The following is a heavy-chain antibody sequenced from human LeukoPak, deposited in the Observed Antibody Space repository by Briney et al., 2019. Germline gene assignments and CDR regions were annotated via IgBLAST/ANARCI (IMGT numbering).Heavy chain of an antibody. V-gene: IGHV4-39*01. Sequence: SETLSLTCTVSGVSISSSSYYWGWIRQPPGKGLEWIGSIYYSGSTYYNPSLKSRVTISVDTSKNQFSLKLSSVTAADTAVYYCTRLSRDAFDIWGQGTMVTVSS. CDR1: GVSISSSSYY. D-gene: IGHD2/OR15-2a*01. J-gene: IGHJ3*02. CDR3: TRLSRDAFDI. CDR2: IYYSGST.